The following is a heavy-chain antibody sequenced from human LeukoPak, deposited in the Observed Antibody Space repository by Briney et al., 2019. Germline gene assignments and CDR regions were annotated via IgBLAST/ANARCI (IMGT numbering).Heavy chain of an antibody. CDR2: IYYSGST. V-gene: IGHV4-59*01. D-gene: IGHD3-10*01. Sequence: PSETLSLTCTVSGGSISGYYWSWIRQPPGKGLEWIGYIYYSGSTNSNPSLKSRVTISVDTSKNQFSLNLSSVTAADTAVYYCARVGPGGHMDVWGKGTTVTVSS. CDR1: GGSISGYY. J-gene: IGHJ6*03. CDR3: ARVGPGGHMDV.